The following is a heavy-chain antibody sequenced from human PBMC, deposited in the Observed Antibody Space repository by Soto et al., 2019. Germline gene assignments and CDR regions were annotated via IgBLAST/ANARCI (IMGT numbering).Heavy chain of an antibody. CDR2: IKPDGSWT. CDR1: GFTFSSYW. D-gene: IGHD1-7*01. V-gene: IGHV3-74*01. J-gene: IGHJ4*01. CDR3: AGYNWNSQNY. Sequence: PGGSLRLSCAASGFTFSSYWMRWVRQAPGKGLVWVSRIKPDGSWTIYADSVKGRFTISRDNSKSMVYLQMNSLRAEDTAVYYCAGYNWNSQNYWGQGTLVTVSS.